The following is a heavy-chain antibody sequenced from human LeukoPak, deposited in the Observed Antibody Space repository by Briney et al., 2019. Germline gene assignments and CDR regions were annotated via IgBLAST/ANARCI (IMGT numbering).Heavy chain of an antibody. CDR3: ARAPYGSGSYYIDY. V-gene: IGHV3-66*01. J-gene: IGHJ4*02. CDR1: GFTFSDYY. D-gene: IGHD3-10*01. CDR2: IYSGGST. Sequence: GGSLRLSCAASGFTFSDYYMRWIRQAPGKGLEWVSVIYSGGSTYYADSVKGRFTISRDNSKNTLYLQMNSLRAEDTAVYYCARAPYGSGSYYIDYWGQGTLVTVSS.